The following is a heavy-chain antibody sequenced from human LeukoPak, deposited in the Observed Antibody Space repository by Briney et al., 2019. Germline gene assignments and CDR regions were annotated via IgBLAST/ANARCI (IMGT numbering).Heavy chain of an antibody. CDR2: MNPNSGNK. V-gene: IGHV1-8*01. CDR1: GYTFTSYD. CDR3: ARTYYGSGSYYKRYFDY. D-gene: IGHD3-10*01. Sequence: ASVKVSCKASGYTFTSYDINWVRQATGQGLEWMGWMNPNSGNKGYAQKFQGRVTMTRNTSISTAYMELSSLRSEDTAVYYCARTYYGSGSYYKRYFDYWGQGTLVTVSS. J-gene: IGHJ4*02.